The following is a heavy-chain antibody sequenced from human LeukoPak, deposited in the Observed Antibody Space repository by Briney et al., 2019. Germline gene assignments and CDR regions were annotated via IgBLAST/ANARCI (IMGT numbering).Heavy chain of an antibody. CDR3: ARDTGGRGRLDAFDI. CDR1: GGSISSKNW. J-gene: IGHJ3*02. D-gene: IGHD3-10*01. Sequence: SGTLSLTCAVSGGSISSKNWWIWVRQPPEKGLEWIGEIYHTGSTNYNPSLKSRVTMSVDKSKNQFSLKLSSVTAADTAIYYCARDTGGRGRLDAFDIWGQGTMVTVSS. CDR2: IYHTGST. V-gene: IGHV4-4*02.